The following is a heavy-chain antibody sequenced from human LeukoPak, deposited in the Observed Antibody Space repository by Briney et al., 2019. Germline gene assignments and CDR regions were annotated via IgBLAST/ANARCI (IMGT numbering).Heavy chain of an antibody. Sequence: GGSLRLSCAASGFTFSSYSMNWVRQAPGKGLEWVSSISSSSSYIYYADSVKGRFTISRDNAKNSLYLQMNSLRAEDTAVYYCAKAYSGRYKDDYWGQGTLVTVSS. CDR2: ISSSSSYI. D-gene: IGHD1-26*01. V-gene: IGHV3-21*04. CDR3: AKAYSGRYKDDY. J-gene: IGHJ4*02. CDR1: GFTFSSYS.